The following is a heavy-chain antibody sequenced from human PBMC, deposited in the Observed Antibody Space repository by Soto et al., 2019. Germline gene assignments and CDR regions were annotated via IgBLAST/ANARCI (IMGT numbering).Heavy chain of an antibody. CDR3: AREQYSSGWTADAFDI. D-gene: IGHD6-19*01. J-gene: IGHJ3*02. CDR2: ISSSSSYI. V-gene: IGHV3-21*01. Sequence: EVQLVESGGGLVKPGGSLRLSCAASGFTFSSYSMNWVRQAPGKGLEWVSSISSSSSYIYYADSVKDRFTISRDNAKNSLYLQMNSLRAEDTAVYYCAREQYSSGWTADAFDIWGQGTMVTVSS. CDR1: GFTFSSYS.